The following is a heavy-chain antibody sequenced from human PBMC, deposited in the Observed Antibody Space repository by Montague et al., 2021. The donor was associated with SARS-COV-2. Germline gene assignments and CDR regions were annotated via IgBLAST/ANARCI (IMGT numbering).Heavy chain of an antibody. D-gene: IGHD3-22*01. V-gene: IGHV4-59*02. Sequence: SETLSLTCSVSGVSVNNYYWAWIRQTPEKGLEWIGYTYYTGSTNYNPSLRSRITISIDTSANQFSLKLRSVTPADTAVYYCVRDFYDTSDYFQGTFDVWGHGTVVSVSS. J-gene: IGHJ3*01. CDR2: TYYTGST. CDR3: VRDFYDTSDYFQGTFDV. CDR1: GVSVNNYY.